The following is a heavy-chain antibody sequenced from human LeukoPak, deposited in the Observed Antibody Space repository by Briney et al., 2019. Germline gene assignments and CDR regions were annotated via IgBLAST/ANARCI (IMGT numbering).Heavy chain of an antibody. V-gene: IGHV3-48*03. CDR1: GFTFSSYG. J-gene: IGHJ5*02. CDR3: TRDRLGFDP. CDR2: ISLGGGTT. Sequence: GGSLRLSCAASGFTFSSYGLNWVRQAPGKGLEWVSYISLGGGTTYYGDSVKGRFTISRDNAKNTLYLQMNGLRVEDTAVYYCTRDRLGFDPWGQGTLVTVSS.